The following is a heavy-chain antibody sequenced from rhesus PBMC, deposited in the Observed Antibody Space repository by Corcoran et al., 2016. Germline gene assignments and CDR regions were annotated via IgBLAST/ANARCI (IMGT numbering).Heavy chain of an antibody. CDR1: GFTFSDYY. CDR3: ARVLRSSYYFDY. Sequence: EVQLVESGGGLVQPGGSLRLSCAASGFTFSDYYMSWVRQSPGKGPEWVVFSRKKDKGGTAEYAASVKGRFTISRDDSKSIASLQMNSLKTEDTAVYYCARVLRSSYYFDYWGQGVLVTVSS. CDR2: SRKKDKGGTA. V-gene: IGHV3S22*01. D-gene: IGHD4-29*01. J-gene: IGHJ4*01.